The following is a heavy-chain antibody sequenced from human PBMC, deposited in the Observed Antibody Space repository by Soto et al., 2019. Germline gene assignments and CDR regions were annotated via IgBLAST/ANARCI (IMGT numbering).Heavy chain of an antibody. D-gene: IGHD2-15*01. V-gene: IGHV3-72*01. CDR1: VVSEFSFSDQY. CDR2: SRNRVNRLST. Sequence: VLVEESGGGLVLPGGSLRLSCAVSVVSEFSFSDQYIDWVRQAPGKGLEWVGRSRNRVNRLSTAYAASVQGRFTISTDESKNTVYLKMNSLKTEDTAVYYYCRVDPSAKSPDYWGQGTLVTVSS. CDR3: CRVDPSAKSPDY. J-gene: IGHJ4*02.